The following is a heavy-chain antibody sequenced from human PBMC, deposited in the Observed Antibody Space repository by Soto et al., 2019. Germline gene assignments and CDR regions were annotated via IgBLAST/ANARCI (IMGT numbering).Heavy chain of an antibody. CDR3: VRSVVPAESLDS. CDR1: GFTFRSYA. CDR2: ISYDGSNK. D-gene: IGHD2-2*01. V-gene: IGHV3-30-3*01. Sequence: GGSLRLSCVASGFTFRSYAMHWGRQAPGKGLEWVAVISYDGSNKYYADSVKGRFTISRDNSKKALYLQMNSLRAEDTAVYYCVRSVVPAESLDSWGQGTLVTVSS. J-gene: IGHJ4*02.